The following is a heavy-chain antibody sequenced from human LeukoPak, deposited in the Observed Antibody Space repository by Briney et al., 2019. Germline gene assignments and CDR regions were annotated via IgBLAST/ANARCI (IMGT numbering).Heavy chain of an antibody. CDR2: IWYDGTNK. CDR3: ARAAYDSSGYLTL. V-gene: IGHV3-33*01. J-gene: IGHJ4*02. D-gene: IGHD3-22*01. Sequence: PGRSLRLSCAASGFTISSYGMHWVRPAPGKGLVWVAVIWYDGTNKYYADSVKGRFTISRDSSKNTLYLQMNSLRAEDTAVYYCARAAYDSSGYLTLWGQGTLVTVSS. CDR1: GFTISSYG.